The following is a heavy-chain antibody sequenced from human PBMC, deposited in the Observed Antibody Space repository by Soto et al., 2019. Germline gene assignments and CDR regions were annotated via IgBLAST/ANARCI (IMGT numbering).Heavy chain of an antibody. CDR3: ASALGYSSGWYWGTFDY. J-gene: IGHJ4*02. CDR1: GGSISSYY. CDR2: IYYSGST. V-gene: IGHV4-59*08. Sequence: SETLSLTCTVSGGSISSYYWSWIRQPPGKGLEWIGYIYYSGSTNYNPSLKSRVTISVDTSKNQFSLKLSSVTAADTAVYYCASALGYSSGWYWGTFDYWGQGTLVTVS. D-gene: IGHD6-19*01.